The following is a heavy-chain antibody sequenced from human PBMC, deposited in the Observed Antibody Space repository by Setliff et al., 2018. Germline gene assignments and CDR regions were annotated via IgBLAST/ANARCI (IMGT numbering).Heavy chain of an antibody. J-gene: IGHJ6*02. V-gene: IGHV3-11*04. CDR1: GFTFTDYY. CDR3: ARDGVYYGMDV. CDR2: ISGGGTTM. Sequence: LRLSCAASGFTFTDYYMSWVRQAPGKGLEWISKISGGGTTMFYADSVRGRLTVSRDNAKNSVFLQLNSLRAEDTAVYYCARDGVYYGMDVWGQGTSVTVSS.